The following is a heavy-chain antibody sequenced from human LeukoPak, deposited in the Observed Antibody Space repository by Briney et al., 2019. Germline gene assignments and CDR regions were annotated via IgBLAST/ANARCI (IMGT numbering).Heavy chain of an antibody. CDR1: GFTFSSYW. D-gene: IGHD6-13*01. CDR3: ARVAAAGFDF. Sequence: GGSLRLSCAASGFTFSSYWMSWVRQAPGKGLEWVANIDQDSSEIYYVDSVKGRFTISRDNAKNSLYLQMISLRAGETAVYYCARVAAAGFDFWGQGTLVTVSS. V-gene: IGHV3-7*04. J-gene: IGHJ4*02. CDR2: IDQDSSEI.